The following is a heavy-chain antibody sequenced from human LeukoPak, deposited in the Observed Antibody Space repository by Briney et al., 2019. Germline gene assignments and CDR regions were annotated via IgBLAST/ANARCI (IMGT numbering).Heavy chain of an antibody. CDR3: ARGRVSSSFGLIDY. CDR2: INHSGST. D-gene: IGHD6-13*01. Sequence: SETLSLTCAVYGGSFSGYYWSWIRQPPGKGLEWIGEINHSGSTNYNPSLKSRVTISVDTSKNQFSLKLSSVTAADTAVYYCARGRVSSSFGLIDYWGQGTLVTVSS. J-gene: IGHJ4*02. CDR1: GGSFSGYY. V-gene: IGHV4-34*01.